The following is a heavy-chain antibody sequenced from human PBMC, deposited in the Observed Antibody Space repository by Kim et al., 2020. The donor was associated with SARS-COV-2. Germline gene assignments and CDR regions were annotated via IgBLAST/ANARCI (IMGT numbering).Heavy chain of an antibody. V-gene: IGHV4-39*01. CDR2: IYYSGST. CDR1: GGSISSSSYY. D-gene: IGHD3-10*01. J-gene: IGHJ6*02. CDR3: ARHPTVLLWTSYYYYGMDV. Sequence: SETLSLTCTVSGGSISSSSYYWGWIRQPPGKGLEWIGSIYYSGSTYYNPSLKSRVTISVDTSKNQFSLKLSSVTAADTAVYYCARHPTVLLWTSYYYYGMDVWGQGTTVTVSS.